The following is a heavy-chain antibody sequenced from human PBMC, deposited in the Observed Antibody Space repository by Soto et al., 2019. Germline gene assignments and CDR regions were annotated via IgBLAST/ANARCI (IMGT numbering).Heavy chain of an antibody. J-gene: IGHJ4*02. CDR2: ITDSGGST. D-gene: IGHD4-17*01. Sequence: QTGGPRRLSCAASGFTFNNYGMTWVRQDPGKGLEWVSAITDSGGSTYYADSVKGRFTISRDNSKNTVYLQMNSLRAEDTAVYYCAKAATVVTLYYFECWGKGNLVTVSA. CDR3: AKAATVVTLYYFEC. V-gene: IGHV3-23*01. CDR1: GFTFNNYG.